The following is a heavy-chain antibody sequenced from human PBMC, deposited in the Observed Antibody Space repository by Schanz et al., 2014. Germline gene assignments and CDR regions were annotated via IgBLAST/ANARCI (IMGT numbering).Heavy chain of an antibody. D-gene: IGHD5-18*01. V-gene: IGHV3-11*06. CDR1: GFIFNDYY. CDR2: ISHNSHYT. Sequence: VQLVESGGGLVKPGGSLRLSCAASGFIFNDYYMNWIRQAPGKGLEWVSYISHNSHYTNYADSVKGRFTISRDTAENSVYLQMNSLRAEDTAVYYCARDGYRNGRPFDHWGQGTRVTVSA. J-gene: IGHJ4*02. CDR3: ARDGYRNGRPFDH.